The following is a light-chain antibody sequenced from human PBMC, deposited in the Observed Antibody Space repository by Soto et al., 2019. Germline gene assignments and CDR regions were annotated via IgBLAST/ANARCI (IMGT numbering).Light chain of an antibody. Sequence: DIQMTQSPSSLSASVGDRVTITCRASQGISRYLNWYQQKPGKAPKVLIYAASNLESGVPSRFSGSGSGTDYSLTISSLQAGDFATYFCQETFTTPYTFGQGT. V-gene: IGKV1-39*01. CDR2: AAS. J-gene: IGKJ2*01. CDR1: QGISRY. CDR3: QETFTTPYT.